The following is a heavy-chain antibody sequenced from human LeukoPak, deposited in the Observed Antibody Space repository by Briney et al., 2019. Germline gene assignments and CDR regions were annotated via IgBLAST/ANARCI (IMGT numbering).Heavy chain of an antibody. CDR3: ARDPYGDYVFDY. CDR2: ISVSGVST. Sequence: GGSLRLSCAASGFTFSGYAMSWVRQAPGKWLEWVSGISVSGVSTYYADSVKGRFTISRDNSKNTLYLQMNSLRAEDTALYYCARDPYGDYVFDYWGQGTLVTVST. CDR1: GFTFSGYA. D-gene: IGHD4-17*01. V-gene: IGHV3-23*01. J-gene: IGHJ4*02.